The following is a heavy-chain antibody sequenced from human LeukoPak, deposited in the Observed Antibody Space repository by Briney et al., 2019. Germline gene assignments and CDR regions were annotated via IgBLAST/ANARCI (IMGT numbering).Heavy chain of an antibody. J-gene: IGHJ4*02. CDR3: ARDMAVAGKIEYYFDY. V-gene: IGHV3-30-3*01. CDR2: ISFDGSNK. CDR1: GFTFSSYA. Sequence: PGGSLSLSCAASGFTFSSYAMHGVRQAPGKGLTWVAVISFDGSNKYYADSVQGRFTISRDNSKNTLYLQMNSLRAEDTAVYYCARDMAVAGKIEYYFDYWRQGTLVTVSS. D-gene: IGHD6-19*01.